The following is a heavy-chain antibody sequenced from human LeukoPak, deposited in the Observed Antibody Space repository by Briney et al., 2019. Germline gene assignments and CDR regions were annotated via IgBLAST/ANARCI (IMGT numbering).Heavy chain of an antibody. V-gene: IGHV1-69*05. J-gene: IGHJ6*03. Sequence: ASVKVSCKASGGTFSSYAISWVRQAPGQGLEWMGGIIPIFGTANYAQKFQGRVTITTDESTSTAYMELSSPRSEDTAVYYCARNRGYCSSTSCYPNYYYYMDVWGKGTTVTVSS. D-gene: IGHD2-2*01. CDR3: ARNRGYCSSTSCYPNYYYYMDV. CDR2: IIPIFGTA. CDR1: GGTFSSYA.